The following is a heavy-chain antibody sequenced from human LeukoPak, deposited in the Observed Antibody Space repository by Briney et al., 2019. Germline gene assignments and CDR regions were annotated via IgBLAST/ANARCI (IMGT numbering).Heavy chain of an antibody. J-gene: IGHJ4*02. CDR2: IYYSGST. CDR3: ACYSGRGDLMRYEH. V-gene: IGHV4-31*03. Sequence: SQTLSLTCTVSGGSISSGGYYWSWIRQHPGQGLEWIGYIYYSGSTYYNPSLKSRVIILIDTSRNQFSLQVGSVTAADTAIYYCACYSGRGDLMRYEHWGQGTLVTVSS. D-gene: IGHD4-17*01. CDR1: GGSISSGGYY.